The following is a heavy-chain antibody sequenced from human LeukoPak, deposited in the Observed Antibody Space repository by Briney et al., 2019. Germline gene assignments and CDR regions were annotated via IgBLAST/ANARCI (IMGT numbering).Heavy chain of an antibody. CDR2: IYYSGST. CDR3: AREGWGYYFDY. CDR1: GGSFSGYY. V-gene: IGHV4-59*01. J-gene: IGHJ4*02. D-gene: IGHD7-27*01. Sequence: SETLSLTCAVYGGSFSGYYWSWIRQPPGKGLEWIGYIYYSGSTNYNPSLKSRVTISVDTFKNQFSLKLSSVTAADTAVYYCAREGWGYYFDYWGQGTLVTVSS.